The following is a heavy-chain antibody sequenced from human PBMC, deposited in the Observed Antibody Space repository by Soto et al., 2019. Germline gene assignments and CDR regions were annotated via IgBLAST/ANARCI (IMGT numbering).Heavy chain of an antibody. CDR1: GFSLSTSGVG. CDR2: IYWDDDK. V-gene: IGHV2-5*02. CDR3: AHAPRIAAAGINWFDP. Sequence: ESGPTLVNPTQTLTLTCTFSGFSLSTSGVGVGWIRQPPGKALEWLALIYWDDDKRYSPSLKSRLTITKDTSKNQVVLTMTNMDPVDTATYYCAHAPRIAAAGINWFDPWGQETLLTVSS. J-gene: IGHJ5*02. D-gene: IGHD6-13*01.